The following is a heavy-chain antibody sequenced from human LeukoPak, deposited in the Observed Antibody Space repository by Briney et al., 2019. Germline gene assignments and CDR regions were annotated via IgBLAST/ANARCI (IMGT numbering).Heavy chain of an antibody. V-gene: IGHV3-30*18. Sequence: QPGRSLRLSCAASGFTFSSYAMHWVRQAPGKGLEWVAPIAYDGTNKYYAESVKGRFTISRDDSKNTLYLQMNSLRAEDTAVYYCAKDRSSWYYYYGMDVWGQGTTVTVSS. J-gene: IGHJ6*02. CDR2: IAYDGTNK. CDR1: GFTFSSYA. CDR3: AKDRSSWYYYYGMDV. D-gene: IGHD6-13*01.